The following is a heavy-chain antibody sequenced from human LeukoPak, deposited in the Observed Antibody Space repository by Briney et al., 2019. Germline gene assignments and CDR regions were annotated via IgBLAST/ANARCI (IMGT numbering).Heavy chain of an antibody. CDR3: ARAVPVWGYHIVGAFDI. D-gene: IGHD3-16*01. Sequence: GGSLRLSCAASGFTFSNAWMSWVRQAPGKGLEWVSSISSSSSYIYYADSVKGRFTISRDNAKNSLYLQMNSLRAEDTAVYYCARAVPVWGYHIVGAFDIWGQGTMVTVSS. CDR1: GFTFSNAW. CDR2: ISSSSSYI. J-gene: IGHJ3*02. V-gene: IGHV3-21*01.